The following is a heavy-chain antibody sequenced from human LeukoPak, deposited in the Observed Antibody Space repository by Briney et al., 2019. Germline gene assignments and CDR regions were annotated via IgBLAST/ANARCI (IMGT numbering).Heavy chain of an antibody. J-gene: IGHJ4*02. CDR2: IIPILGIA. CDR1: GGTFSSYA. V-gene: IGHV1-69*04. Sequence: SVKVSCKASGGTFSSYAISWVRQAPGQGLEWMGRIIPILGIANYAQKFQGRVTITADKSTSTAYMELSSLRSEDTAVYYCARDQGKKGPRASDYGDSYYFDYWGQGTLVTVSS. D-gene: IGHD4-17*01. CDR3: ARDQGKKGPRASDYGDSYYFDY.